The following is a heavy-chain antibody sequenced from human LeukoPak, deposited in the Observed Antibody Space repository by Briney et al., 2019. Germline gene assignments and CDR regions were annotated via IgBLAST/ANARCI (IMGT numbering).Heavy chain of an antibody. CDR1: GFTFSSYA. CDR2: ISDSGGRS. CDR3: AKQLFRSGGSSYYFDY. V-gene: IGHV3-23*01. D-gene: IGHD1-26*01. J-gene: IGHJ4*02. Sequence: PGGSLRLSCAASGFTFSSYAMSWARQTPGKGLEWVSVISDSGGRSYYADSVKGRFTISRDNSKNTLYLQMNSLRAEDTAVYYCAKQLFRSGGSSYYFDYWGQGTLVTVSS.